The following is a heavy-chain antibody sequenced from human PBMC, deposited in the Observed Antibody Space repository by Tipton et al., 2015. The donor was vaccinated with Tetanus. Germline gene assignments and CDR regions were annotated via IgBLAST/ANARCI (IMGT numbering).Heavy chain of an antibody. Sequence: TLSLTCTVSGGSISSGGYYWSWIRQHPGKGLEWIGYIYYSGSTYYNPSLKSRVSMSVDTSKNQFFLNLTSVTAADTAVYYCARGQGGGRVVRLNWFDPWGPGALVTVSS. J-gene: IGHJ5*02. V-gene: IGHV4-31*03. CDR3: ARGQGGGRVVRLNWFDP. D-gene: IGHD6-6*01. CDR2: IYYSGST. CDR1: GGSISSGGYY.